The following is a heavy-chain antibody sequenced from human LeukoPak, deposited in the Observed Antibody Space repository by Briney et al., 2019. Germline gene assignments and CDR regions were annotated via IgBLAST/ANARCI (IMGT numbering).Heavy chain of an antibody. J-gene: IGHJ5*02. D-gene: IGHD6-6*01. CDR1: GGSISSYY. CDR2: IYTSGST. V-gene: IGHV4-4*09. Sequence: SETLSLTCTVSGGSISSYYWSWIRQPPGKGLEWIGYIYTSGSTNYNPSLKSRVTISVDTSKNQFSLKLSSVTAADTAVYYCASGGSSSSSSRGWFDPWGQGTLVTVSS. CDR3: ASGGSSSSSSRGWFDP.